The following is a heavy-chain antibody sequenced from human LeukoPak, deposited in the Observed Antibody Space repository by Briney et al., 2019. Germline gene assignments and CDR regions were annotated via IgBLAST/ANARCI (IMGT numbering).Heavy chain of an antibody. D-gene: IGHD3-3*01. CDR2: IIPIFGTA. J-gene: IGHJ6*03. CDR3: AGGDFWSGYAQEYYYYMDV. Sequence: SVKVSCKASGGTFSSYAISWVRQAPGQGLEWMGGIIPIFGTANYAQKFQGRVTITTDESTSTAYMELSSLRSEDTAVYYCAGGDFWSGYAQEYYYYMDVWGKGTTVTVSS. CDR1: GGTFSSYA. V-gene: IGHV1-69*05.